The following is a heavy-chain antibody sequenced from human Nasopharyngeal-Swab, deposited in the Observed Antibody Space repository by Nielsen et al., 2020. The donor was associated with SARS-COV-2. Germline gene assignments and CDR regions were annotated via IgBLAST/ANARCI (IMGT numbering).Heavy chain of an antibody. CDR2: INHSGST. D-gene: IGHD1-26*01. V-gene: IGHV4-34*01. CDR1: GFTVSSNY. J-gene: IGHJ4*02. Sequence: ESLKISCAASGFTVSSNYMSWVRQAPGKGLEWIGEINHSGSTNYNPSLKSRVTISVDTSKNQFSLNLRSVTAADTAVYYCARGWYSGIVYWGQGTLVTVSS. CDR3: ARGWYSGIVY.